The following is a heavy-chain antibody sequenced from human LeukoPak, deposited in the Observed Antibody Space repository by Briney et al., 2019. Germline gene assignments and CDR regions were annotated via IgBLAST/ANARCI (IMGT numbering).Heavy chain of an antibody. J-gene: IGHJ4*02. D-gene: IGHD3-10*01. CDR1: GLTFSSYS. CDR2: ISSSSNYI. CDR3: ARVPHAIVRGVIITEFYFDY. V-gene: IGHV3-21*01. Sequence: NSGGSLRLSCAASGLTFSSYSMNWVRQVPGKGLEWVSSISSSSNYIYYADSVKGRFTISRDNAKNSLYLQMNSLRAEVTVVYYCARVPHAIVRGVIITEFYFDYWGQGTLVTVSS.